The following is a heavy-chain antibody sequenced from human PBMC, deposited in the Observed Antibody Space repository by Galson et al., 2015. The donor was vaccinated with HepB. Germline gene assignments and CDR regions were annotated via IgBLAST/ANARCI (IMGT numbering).Heavy chain of an antibody. CDR2: INTGNGNT. J-gene: IGHJ6*02. Sequence: SVKVSCKASGYNFPSHTMQWVRQAPGQNLEWMGWINTGNGNTKYSQKLQGRVTITSDTSATTAYMEVTRLRPEDTAVYYCARGQSSSWYNNYYMDVWGQGTTVIVSS. D-gene: IGHD6-13*01. V-gene: IGHV1-3*04. CDR3: ARGQSSSWYNNYYMDV. CDR1: GYNFPSHT.